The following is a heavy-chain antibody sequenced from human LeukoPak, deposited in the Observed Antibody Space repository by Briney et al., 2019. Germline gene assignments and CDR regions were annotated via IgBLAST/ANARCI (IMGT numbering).Heavy chain of an antibody. D-gene: IGHD5-18*01. CDR2: IYSGDST. CDR1: GITVSSNY. V-gene: IGHV3-66*01. CDR3: ARGGPTPMVP. J-gene: IGHJ5*02. Sequence: GGSLRLSCAASGITVSSNYMSWVRQAPGKGLEWVSVIYSGDSTYYADSVKGRFTISRDNSKNTLYLQMNSLRVEDTAVYYCARGGPTPMVPWGQGTLVTVSS.